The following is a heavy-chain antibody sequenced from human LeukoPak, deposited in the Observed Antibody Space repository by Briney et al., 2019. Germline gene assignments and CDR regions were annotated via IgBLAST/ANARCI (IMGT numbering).Heavy chain of an antibody. V-gene: IGHV4-59*11. D-gene: IGHD2-2*01. CDR3: ARGRRRMSYCSSTSCREGFDP. J-gene: IGHJ5*02. CDR2: IYYTGST. Sequence: SETLSLTCSVSGGSITSHYWTWIRQPPGKRLEWIGYIYYTGSTNYNPSLKSRVTISVDTSKNQFSLKLSSVTAADTAVYYCARGRRRMSYCSSTSCREGFDPWGQGTLVTVSS. CDR1: GGSITSHY.